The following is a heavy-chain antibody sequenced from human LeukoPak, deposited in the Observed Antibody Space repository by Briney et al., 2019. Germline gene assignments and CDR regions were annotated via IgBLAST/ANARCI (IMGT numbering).Heavy chain of an antibody. D-gene: IGHD3-22*01. CDR2: LYSEGST. CDR3: ARDRRNHYDSSGFDY. J-gene: IGHJ4*02. V-gene: IGHV3-66*01. Sequence: GGSLRLSCTASGFTVSKNYMSWVRQAPGKGLEWVSVLYSEGSTYYTDSAKARFTISRDNSKNTLYLQMNSLRAEDTAVYYCARDRRNHYDSSGFDYWGQGTLVTVSS. CDR1: GFTVSKNY.